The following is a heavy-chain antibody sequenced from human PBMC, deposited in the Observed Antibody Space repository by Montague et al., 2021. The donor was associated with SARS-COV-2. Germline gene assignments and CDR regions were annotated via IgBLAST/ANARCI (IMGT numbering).Heavy chain of an antibody. CDR1: GASISTGIYY. J-gene: IGHJ4*02. Sequence: TLSLTRTVSGASISTGIYYWSWIRQPAGKGLEWIGRIRTTGHTDYNSSLESRVFVSVDTSTNQFSLSLTSVTAADTAVYFCARFGSGTLEFDLWGQGTLVTVSS. V-gene: IGHV4-61*02. CDR3: ARFGSGTLEFDL. D-gene: IGHD1-26*01. CDR2: IRTTGHT.